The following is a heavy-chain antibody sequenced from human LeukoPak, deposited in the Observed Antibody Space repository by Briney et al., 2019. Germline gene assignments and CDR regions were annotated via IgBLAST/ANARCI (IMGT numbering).Heavy chain of an antibody. V-gene: IGHV4-34*01. D-gene: IGHD4-17*01. CDR2: INHSGST. Sequence: SETLSLTCAVYGGSFSGYYWSWIRQPPGKGLDWIGEINHSGSTNYDPSLKSRVTISVDTSKNQFSLKLSSVTASDTAVYYCARLRFSSQYYYYYMDVWGKGTTVTVSS. CDR1: GGSFSGYY. CDR3: ARLRFSSQYYYYYMDV. J-gene: IGHJ6*03.